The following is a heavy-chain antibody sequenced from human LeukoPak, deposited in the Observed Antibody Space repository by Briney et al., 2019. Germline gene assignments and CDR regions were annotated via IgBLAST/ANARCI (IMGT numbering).Heavy chain of an antibody. Sequence: GGSLRLSCAASGFTFSSYAMHWVRQAPGKGLEYVSAISSNGGSTYYANSAKGRFTISRDNSRNTLYLQMGSLRAEDMAVYYCARVEGGYDGGFLDYWGQGTLVTVSS. CDR2: ISSNGGST. J-gene: IGHJ4*02. V-gene: IGHV3-64*01. D-gene: IGHD5-12*01. CDR1: GFTFSSYA. CDR3: ARVEGGYDGGFLDY.